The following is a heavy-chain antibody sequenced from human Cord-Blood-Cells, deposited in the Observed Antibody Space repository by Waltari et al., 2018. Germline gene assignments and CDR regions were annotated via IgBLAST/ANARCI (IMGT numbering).Heavy chain of an antibody. CDR2: IIPIFGTA. J-gene: IGHJ4*02. CDR1: GGTFSSYA. V-gene: IGHV1-69*01. CDR3: ARDRLGYCSSTSCYYFDY. D-gene: IGHD2-2*01. Sequence: QAQLVQSGAEVKKPGSSVKVSCKASGGTFSSYAISWVRQAPGQRLEWMGGIIPIFGTANYAQKFQGRVTITADESTSTAYMELSSLRSEDTAVYYCARDRLGYCSSTSCYYFDYWGQGTLVTVSS.